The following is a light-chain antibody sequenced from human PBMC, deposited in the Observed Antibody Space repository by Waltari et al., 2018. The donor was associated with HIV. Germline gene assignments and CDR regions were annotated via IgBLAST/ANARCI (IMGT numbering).Light chain of an antibody. CDR2: GAA. Sequence: DIVMTQSPAILSVSPGERVTLSCRASQGVGSNLAWYQQKVGQAPRLLIYGAATRAAEIPCRVSGSGSGTDFTLTIDSLQSEDFATYYCQQYNIRPRGNTFGQGTKLQIK. CDR1: QGVGSN. CDR3: QQYNIRPRGNT. V-gene: IGKV3-15*01. J-gene: IGKJ2*01.